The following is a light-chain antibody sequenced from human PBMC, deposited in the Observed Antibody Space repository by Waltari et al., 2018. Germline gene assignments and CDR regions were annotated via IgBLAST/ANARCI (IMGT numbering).Light chain of an antibody. CDR3: CSYAGSYIFGV. V-gene: IGLV2-11*01. J-gene: IGLJ2*01. Sequence: QSALTQPRSVSGSPGQSVTISCTGTSSDVGGYNYVSWYHQHPGKAPKLMIHDVNKRPSGVPDRFSGSKSGNAPSLTISGLEAEDGADYYCCSYAGSYIFGVLGRGTRLTVL. CDR1: SSDVGGYNY. CDR2: DVN.